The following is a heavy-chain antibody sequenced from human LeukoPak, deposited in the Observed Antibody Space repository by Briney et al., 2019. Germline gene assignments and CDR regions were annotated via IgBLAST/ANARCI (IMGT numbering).Heavy chain of an antibody. V-gene: IGHV4-31*03. D-gene: IGHD6-13*01. CDR1: GGSISSGGYY. J-gene: IGHJ4*02. CDR3: ARESIAAAGLFDY. CDR2: IYYSGST. Sequence: TLSLTRTVSGGSISSGGYYWSWIRQHPGKGLEWIGYIYYSGSTYYNPSLKSRVTISVDTSKNQFSLKLSSVTAADTAVYYCARESIAAAGLFDYWGQGTLVTVSS.